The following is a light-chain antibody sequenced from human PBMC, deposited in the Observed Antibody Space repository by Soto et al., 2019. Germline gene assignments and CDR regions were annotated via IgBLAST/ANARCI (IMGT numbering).Light chain of an antibody. CDR3: QRYDISPFP. J-gene: IGKJ2*01. CDR1: QSVSSPY. V-gene: IGKV3-20*01. Sequence: EIVLTQSPGTLSLSSGERATLSCRASQSVSSPYLAWYQQKPGQAPRLLIYGASSRATGIPDRFSGSGSGTDFTLTISRLEPEDFAVYYCQRYDISPFPFGQGTKLEIK. CDR2: GAS.